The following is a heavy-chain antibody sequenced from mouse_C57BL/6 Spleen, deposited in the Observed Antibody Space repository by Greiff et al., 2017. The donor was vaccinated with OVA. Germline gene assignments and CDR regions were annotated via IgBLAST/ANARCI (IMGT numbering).Heavy chain of an antibody. V-gene: IGHV14-4*01. CDR3: TTAHYYGSSYEDY. CDR1: GFNIKDDY. CDR2: IDPENGDT. J-gene: IGHJ2*01. Sequence: EVQLQQSGAELVRPGASVKLSCTASGFNIKDDYMHWVKQRPEQGLEWIGWIDPENGDTEYASKFQGKATITADTSSNTAYLQRSSLTSEDTAVYYYTTAHYYGSSYEDYWGQGTTLTVSS. D-gene: IGHD1-1*01.